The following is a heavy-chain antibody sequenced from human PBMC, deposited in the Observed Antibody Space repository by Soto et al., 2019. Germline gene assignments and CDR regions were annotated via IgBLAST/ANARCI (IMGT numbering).Heavy chain of an antibody. Sequence: EVQLVESGGGVVRPGGSLRLSCAASGFTFDDYGMSWVRQAPGKGLEWVSGINWNGGSTGYADSVKGRFTISRDNAKNSLYLQMNSLRAEDTALYHCARDRSYYYGSGSYKPYYFDYWGQGTRVTVSS. D-gene: IGHD3-10*01. CDR1: GFTFDDYG. V-gene: IGHV3-20*01. J-gene: IGHJ4*02. CDR3: ARDRSYYYGSGSYKPYYFDY. CDR2: INWNGGST.